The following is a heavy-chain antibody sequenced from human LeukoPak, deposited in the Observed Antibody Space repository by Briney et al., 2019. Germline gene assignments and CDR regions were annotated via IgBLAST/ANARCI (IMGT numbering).Heavy chain of an antibody. D-gene: IGHD4-17*01. CDR1: RFTFSNYA. CDR3: AKAQDGDYVSTIFDY. J-gene: IGHJ4*02. CDR2: ISGSGGST. Sequence: GGSLRLSCAASRFTFSNYAMSWVRQAPGKGLDWVSAISGSGGSTYYADSVKGGFTISRDNSKNTLYLQMNSLRAEDTAVYYCAKAQDGDYVSTIFDYWGQGTLVTVSS. V-gene: IGHV3-23*01.